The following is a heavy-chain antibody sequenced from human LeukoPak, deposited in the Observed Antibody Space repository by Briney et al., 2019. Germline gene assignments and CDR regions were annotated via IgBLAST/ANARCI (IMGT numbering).Heavy chain of an antibody. D-gene: IGHD4-23*01. CDR1: EYSFSTYA. V-gene: IGHV1-3*01. CDR3: ARRLKGPVGNPFYY. CDR2: INAANGDT. J-gene: IGHJ4*02. Sequence: ASGKVSCKTSEYSFSTYAIHWVRQAPGQRLEWMGWINAANGDTKYSHKFQGRITITRDTSASTAFMEMSSLRSEATVLYYGARRLKGPVGNPFYYWGQGNPVTVSS.